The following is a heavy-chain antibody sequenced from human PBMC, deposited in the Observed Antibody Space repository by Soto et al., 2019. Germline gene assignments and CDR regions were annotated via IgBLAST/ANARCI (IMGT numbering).Heavy chain of an antibody. V-gene: IGHV3-33*01. Sequence: GGSLSLSCAASGFTFSSYGMHWVRQAPDKGLEWVAVIWYDGSNKFYADSVKGRFTISRDNSKDTLYLQMNSLRAEDTAVYYCARDSNPWSVAGTPPGDYWGQGTLVTVSS. CDR3: ARDSNPWSVAGTPPGDY. CDR1: GFTFSSYG. J-gene: IGHJ4*02. D-gene: IGHD6-19*01. CDR2: IWYDGSNK.